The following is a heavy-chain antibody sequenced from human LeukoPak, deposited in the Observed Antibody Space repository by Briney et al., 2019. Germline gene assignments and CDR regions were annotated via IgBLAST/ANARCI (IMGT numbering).Heavy chain of an antibody. CDR1: GFTFSCYA. CDR2: ISGSGGST. D-gene: IGHD5-18*01. CDR3: ARANGQLWTTPDY. Sequence: GGSLRHSRAASGFTFSCYAMGWVRPAPGKGLGWVSAISGSGGSTYYADSVKGRFTISRDNSKNTLYLQMNSLRAKDTAVYFCARANGQLWTTPDYWGQGTLVTISS. J-gene: IGHJ4*02. V-gene: IGHV3-23*01.